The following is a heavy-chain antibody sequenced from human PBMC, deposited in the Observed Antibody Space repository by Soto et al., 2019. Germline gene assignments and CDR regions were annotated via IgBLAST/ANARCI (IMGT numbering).Heavy chain of an antibody. J-gene: IGHJ6*02. CDR2: IIPIVTTP. D-gene: IGHD3-3*01. CDR3: ARVGYNFWCRYHYSGMDV. CDR1: GGTFSSYA. V-gene: IGHV1-69*06. Sequence: QVRLVQSGAAVKKPGSSVKVSCEASGGTFSSYAVTWVRQAPGQGLEWMGGIIPIVTTPNYAQKFQGRLTISADKSTSTSYMELSSLRSEGTGVYNCARVGYNFWCRYHYSGMDVWGQGTTVIVSS.